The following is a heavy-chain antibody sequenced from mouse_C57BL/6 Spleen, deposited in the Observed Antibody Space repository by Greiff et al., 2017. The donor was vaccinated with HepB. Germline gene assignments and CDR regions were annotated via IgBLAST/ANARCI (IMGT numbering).Heavy chain of an antibody. CDR2: ISDSGST. Sequence: EVKLQESGPGLAKPSQTLSLTCSVTGYSITRDYWNWIRKFPGNKLEYMGYISDSGSTYYNPSLKSRISITRDTSKNQYYLQLNTVTTEDTATYYCARGSLYLAYWGQGTLVTVSA. J-gene: IGHJ3*01. CDR1: GYSITRDY. CDR3: ARGSLYLAY. D-gene: IGHD2-12*01. V-gene: IGHV3-8*01.